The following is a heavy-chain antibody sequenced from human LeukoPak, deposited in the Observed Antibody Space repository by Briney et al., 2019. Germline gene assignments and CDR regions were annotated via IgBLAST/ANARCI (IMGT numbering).Heavy chain of an antibody. J-gene: IGHJ4*02. CDR3: ARPNIRYCSGGACSNDGSDY. CDR2: IYYSGST. D-gene: IGHD2-15*01. V-gene: IGHV4-39*07. CDR1: GVSISSSSYY. Sequence: SETLSLTCTVSGVSISSSSYYWGWIRQPPGKGLEWIGSIYYSGSTYYNPSLKSRVTITVDTSKNQFSLKLSSVTAADTAVYYCARPNIRYCSGGACSNDGSDYWGQGTLVTVSS.